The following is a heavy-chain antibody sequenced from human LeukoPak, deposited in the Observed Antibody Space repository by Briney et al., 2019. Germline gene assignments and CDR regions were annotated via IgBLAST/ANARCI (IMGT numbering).Heavy chain of an antibody. CDR1: GFTFSSYG. D-gene: IGHD2-8*01. J-gene: IGHJ3*02. Sequence: PGRSLRLSCAASGFTFSSYGMHWVRQAPGKGLEWVAVISYDGSNKYYADSVKGRLTISRDNSKNTLYLQMNSLRAEDTAVYYCAKEMGDAFDIWGQGTMVTVSS. CDR3: AKEMGDAFDI. V-gene: IGHV3-30*18. CDR2: ISYDGSNK.